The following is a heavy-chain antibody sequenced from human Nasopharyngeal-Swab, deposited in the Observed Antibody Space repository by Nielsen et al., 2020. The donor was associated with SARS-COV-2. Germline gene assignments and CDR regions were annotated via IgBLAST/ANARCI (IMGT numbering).Heavy chain of an antibody. CDR1: AYNFRDYW. CDR2: IKSDGISI. CDR3: ATDKFYNAYD. D-gene: IGHD3-10*01. J-gene: IGHJ4*02. Sequence: GESLKISCVASAYNFRDYWMHWFRQAPGKGLVWVSRIKSDGISITYADSVKGRFTISRDDAKKTLYLQMNSLGAEDTAVYYCATDKFYNAYDWGQGTLVTVSS. V-gene: IGHV3-74*03.